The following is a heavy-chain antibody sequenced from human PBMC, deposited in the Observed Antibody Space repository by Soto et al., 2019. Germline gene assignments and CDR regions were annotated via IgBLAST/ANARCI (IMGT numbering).Heavy chain of an antibody. CDR3: ARAAAYCSSTSCRLRVDAFAI. D-gene: IGHD2-2*01. CDR2: IYYSGST. V-gene: IGHV4-59*01. CDR1: GGSISSYY. Sequence: SETLSLTCTVSGGSISSYYWSWIRQPPGKGLEWIGYIYYSGSTNYNPSLKSRVTISVDTSKNQFSLKLSSVTAADTAVYYCARAAAYCSSTSCRLRVDAFAIWGQGTMVPV. J-gene: IGHJ3*02.